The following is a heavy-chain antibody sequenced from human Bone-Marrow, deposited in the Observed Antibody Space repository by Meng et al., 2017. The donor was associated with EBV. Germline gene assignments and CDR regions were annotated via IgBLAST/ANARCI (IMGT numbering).Heavy chain of an antibody. CDR1: GGSISSSSW. V-gene: IGHV4-4*02. CDR2: IYHSGST. D-gene: IGHD3-10*01. CDR3: ASVAVQGVMGFDS. J-gene: IGHJ5*01. Sequence: VPLHETVTGPVKPSGTLSLIGAASGGSISSSSWWSLGRQPPGKGLGWSGEIYHSGSTNYNPSLKSRVTISVDKSKDQFSLKLSSVTAADTAVYYCASVAVQGVMGFDSWGQGTLVTVSS.